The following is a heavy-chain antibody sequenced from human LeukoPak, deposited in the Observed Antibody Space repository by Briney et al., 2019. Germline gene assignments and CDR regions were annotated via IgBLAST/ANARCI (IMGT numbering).Heavy chain of an antibody. D-gene: IGHD2-15*01. CDR2: ISAYNGNT. CDR1: GYTFTSYG. V-gene: IGHV1-18*01. J-gene: IGHJ5*02. Sequence: ASVTVSCKASGYTFTSYGISWVRQAPGQGLEWMGWISAYNGNTNYAQKFQGRVTMTRNTSISTAYMELSSLRSEDTAVYYCARGPSAYCSGGSCYSGSAWFDPWGQGTLVTVSS. CDR3: ARGPSAYCSGGSCYSGSAWFDP.